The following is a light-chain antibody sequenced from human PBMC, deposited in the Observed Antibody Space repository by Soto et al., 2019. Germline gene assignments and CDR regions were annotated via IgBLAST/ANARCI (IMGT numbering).Light chain of an antibody. CDR1: KNDIGLYDF. CDR3: KSYAGSNTYV. Sequence: ALTQPPSASGSPGQSVTISCTGTKNDIGLYDFVSWYQHHPGKAPRLIIYEVVQRPSGVPDRFSGSKSGNTASLTVSGLQAADEADYFCKSYAGSNTYVFGSGTKVTVL. CDR2: EVV. V-gene: IGLV2-8*01. J-gene: IGLJ1*01.